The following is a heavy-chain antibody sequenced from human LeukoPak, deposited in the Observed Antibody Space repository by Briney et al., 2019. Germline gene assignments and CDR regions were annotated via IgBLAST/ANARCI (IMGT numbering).Heavy chain of an antibody. CDR1: GYTFTSYG. CDR2: ISAYNGNT. D-gene: IGHD3-9*01. Sequence: GASVKVSCKASGYTFTSYGISWVRQAPGQGLEWMGWISAYNGNTNYAQKLQGRVTMTTDTSTSTAYMELNSLRSEDTAVYYCARVAVLRGLNFYYYYMDVWGKGTTVTVSS. V-gene: IGHV1-18*01. CDR3: ARVAVLRGLNFYYYYMDV. J-gene: IGHJ6*03.